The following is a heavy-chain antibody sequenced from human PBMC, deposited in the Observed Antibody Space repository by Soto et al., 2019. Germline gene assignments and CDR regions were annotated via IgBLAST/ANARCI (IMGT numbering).Heavy chain of an antibody. J-gene: IGHJ4*02. CDR3: ARGYASRNYYY. Sequence: EVQLVESGGGLVQPGGSLRLSCVVSGFTFSTYDVTWVRQAPGKGLEWVSSISRSTITDYADSVKGRFTISGDKAKNSVYLQMNSLRAEDTAVYYCARGYASRNYYYWGQGSLVTVSS. CDR2: ISRSTIT. V-gene: IGHV3-48*01. D-gene: IGHD3-10*01. CDR1: GFTFSTYD.